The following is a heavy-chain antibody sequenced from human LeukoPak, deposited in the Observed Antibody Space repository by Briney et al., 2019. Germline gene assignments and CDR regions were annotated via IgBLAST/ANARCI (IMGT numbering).Heavy chain of an antibody. V-gene: IGHV4-59*01. D-gene: IGHD4-23*01. Sequence: SETLSLTCTVSGGSISSYYWSWIRQPPGKGLEWIGYIYYSGSTNYNPSLKSRVTISVDTSKNQFSLKLSSVTAADTAVYYCARASGGNFRVKGQYYFDYWGQGTLVTVPS. CDR3: ARASGGNFRVKGQYYFDY. CDR2: IYYSGST. J-gene: IGHJ4*02. CDR1: GGSISSYY.